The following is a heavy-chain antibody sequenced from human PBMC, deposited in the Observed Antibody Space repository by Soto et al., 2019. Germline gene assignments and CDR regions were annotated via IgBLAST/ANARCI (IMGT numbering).Heavy chain of an antibody. J-gene: IGHJ6*02. V-gene: IGHV1-3*01. D-gene: IGHD5-12*01. CDR1: GNSFISYA. Sequence: ASVKVSCKASGNSFISYARHWVLQAPGQRLEWMGWINGGNGNTKYSQRFQGRVTITGDTSASTAYMELSSLRSEDTAVYFFSTQSGTTDNYGMDAWGQATTVTASS. CDR3: STQSGTTDNYGMDA. CDR2: INGGNGNT.